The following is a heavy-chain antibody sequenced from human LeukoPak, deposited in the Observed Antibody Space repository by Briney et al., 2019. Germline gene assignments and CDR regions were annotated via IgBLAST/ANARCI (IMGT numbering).Heavy chain of an antibody. Sequence: PGGSLRLSCAASGFTFSDYYMNWIRQAPGKGLEGVSYISSSGSTIYYADSVKGRFTISRDNTKNSLYLQMNSLRADDTAVYYCAREIRGFSYFDYWGQGTLVPVSS. CDR1: GFTFSDYY. V-gene: IGHV3-11*01. CDR2: ISSSGSTI. D-gene: IGHD3-10*01. J-gene: IGHJ4*02. CDR3: AREIRGFSYFDY.